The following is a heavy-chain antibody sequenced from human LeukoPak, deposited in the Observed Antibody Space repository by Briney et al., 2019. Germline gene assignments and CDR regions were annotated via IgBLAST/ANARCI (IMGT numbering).Heavy chain of an antibody. CDR2: ISGSGGST. J-gene: IGHJ3*02. Sequence: GGSLRLSCVAAGFTFSSYAMSWVRQAPGKGLEWVSGISGSGGSTYYADSVKGRFTISRDNSKNTLYLQMNSLRAEDTAVYHYAKDLRATDCGVSVFNIGGQGKMATVS. D-gene: IGHD2-21*01. V-gene: IGHV3-23*01. CDR1: GFTFSSYA. CDR3: AKDLRATDCGVSVFNI.